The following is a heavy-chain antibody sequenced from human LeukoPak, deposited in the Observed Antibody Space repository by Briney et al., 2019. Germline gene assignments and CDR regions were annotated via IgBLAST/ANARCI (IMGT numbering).Heavy chain of an antibody. CDR2: IYHSGST. V-gene: IGHV4-59*12. CDR1: GGSISSYY. D-gene: IGHD3-10*01. Sequence: SETLSLTCTVSGGSISSYYWSWIRQPPGKGLEWIGYIYHSGSTYYNPSLKSRVTISVDRSKNQFSLKLSSVTAADTAVYYCARGLADYYGSGSYSNWFDPWGQGTLVTVSS. J-gene: IGHJ5*02. CDR3: ARGLADYYGSGSYSNWFDP.